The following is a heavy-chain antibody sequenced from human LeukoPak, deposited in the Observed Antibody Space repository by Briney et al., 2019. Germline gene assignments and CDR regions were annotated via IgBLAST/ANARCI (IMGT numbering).Heavy chain of an antibody. CDR1: GASISSYS. D-gene: IGHD6-13*01. CDR3: ARDFGGRIAAAGIFDY. J-gene: IGHJ4*02. V-gene: IGHV4-4*07. Sequence: SETLSLTCTVSGASISSYSWSWIRQPAGKGLEWLGRIYTSGSTNYNPSLKSRVTMSVDTSKNQFSLKLSSVTAADTAVYYCARDFGGRIAAAGIFDYWGQGTLVTVSS. CDR2: IYTSGST.